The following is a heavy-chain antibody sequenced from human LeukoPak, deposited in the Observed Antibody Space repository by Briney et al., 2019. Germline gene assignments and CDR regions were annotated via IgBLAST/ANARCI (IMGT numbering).Heavy chain of an antibody. J-gene: IGHJ3*02. CDR2: ISAYNGNT. Sequence: ASVKVSCXASGYTFTNYGISWVRQAHGQGLEWMGWISAYNGNTNYAQKLQDRVTMTTDTSTSTAYMELRSLRSDDTAVYYCARFNSGSYDAFDIWGQGTMVTVSS. CDR3: ARFNSGSYDAFDI. CDR1: GYTFTNYG. V-gene: IGHV1-18*01. D-gene: IGHD1-26*01.